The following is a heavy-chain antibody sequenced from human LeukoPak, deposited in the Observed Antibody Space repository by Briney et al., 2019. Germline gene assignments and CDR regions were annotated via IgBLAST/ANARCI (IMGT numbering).Heavy chain of an antibody. V-gene: IGHV3-9*03. CDR2: ISWNSGSI. CDR1: GFTFDDYA. J-gene: IGHJ4*02. D-gene: IGHD1-26*01. Sequence: GRSLRLSCAASGFTFDDYAMHRVRQAPGKGLEWVSGISWNSGSIGYADSVKGRFTISRDNAKNSLYLQMNSLRAEDMALYYCAKAVGATAYFDYWGQGTLVTVSS. CDR3: AKAVGATAYFDY.